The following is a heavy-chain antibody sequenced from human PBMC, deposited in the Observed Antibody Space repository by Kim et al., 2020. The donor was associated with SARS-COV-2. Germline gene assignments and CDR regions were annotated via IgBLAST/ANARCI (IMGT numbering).Heavy chain of an antibody. D-gene: IGHD3-10*01. Sequence: SVKGRFTISRDNSKNPLYLQMNSLRAEDTAVYYCAKGGWFGELLSVFIDYWGQGTLVTVSS. CDR3: AKGGWFGELLSVFIDY. V-gene: IGHV3-30*02. J-gene: IGHJ4*02.